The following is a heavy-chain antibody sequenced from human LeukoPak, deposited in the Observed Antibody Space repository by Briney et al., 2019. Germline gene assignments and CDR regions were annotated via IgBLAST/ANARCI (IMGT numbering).Heavy chain of an antibody. CDR1: GGSYSGYY. V-gene: IGHV4-34*01. D-gene: IGHD3-22*01. Sequence: SETLSLTCAVYGGSYSGYYWSWIRQPPGKGLEWIGEINHSGSTNYNPSLKSRVTISVDTSKKQFSLKLSSVTAADTAVYYCVTYYFDSSGPKKNYWGQGTLVTASS. J-gene: IGHJ4*02. CDR3: VTYYFDSSGPKKNY. CDR2: INHSGST.